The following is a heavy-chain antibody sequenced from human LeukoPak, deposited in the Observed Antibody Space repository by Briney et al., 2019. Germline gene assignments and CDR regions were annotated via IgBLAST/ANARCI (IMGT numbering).Heavy chain of an antibody. Sequence: KPSETLSLTCTVSGGSISSYYWSWLRQPPGKGLEWIGYIYYSGSTNYNPSLKSRVTISVDTSKNQFSLKLSSVTAADTAVYYCARGMTTNYYYYYGMDVWGQGTTVTVSS. J-gene: IGHJ6*02. V-gene: IGHV4-59*01. CDR2: IYYSGST. D-gene: IGHD4-11*01. CDR3: ARGMTTNYYYYYGMDV. CDR1: GGSISSYY.